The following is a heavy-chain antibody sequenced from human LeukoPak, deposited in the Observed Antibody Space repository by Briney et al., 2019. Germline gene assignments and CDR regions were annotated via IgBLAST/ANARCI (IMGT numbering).Heavy chain of an antibody. D-gene: IGHD3-3*01. CDR3: ARFGVVTVSPFDY. CDR1: GYTFTGYY. CDR2: INPNSGGT. V-gene: IGHV1-2*02. Sequence: ASVKVSCKASGYTFTGYYMHWVRQAPGQGLEWMGWINPNSGGTNYALKFQGRVTMTRDTSISTAFMELRSLRSDDTAVYYCARFGVVTVSPFDYWGQGTLVTVSS. J-gene: IGHJ4*02.